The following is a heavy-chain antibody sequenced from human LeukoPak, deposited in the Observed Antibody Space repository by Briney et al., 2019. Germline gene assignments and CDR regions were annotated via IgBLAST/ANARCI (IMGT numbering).Heavy chain of an antibody. Sequence: GGSLRLSCAASGFTFSSYSMNWVRQAPGKGLEWVSSISSSSTIYYADSVKGRFTISRDNAKNSLYLQMNSLRDEDTAVYYCARPWNYYYYYVMDVWGQGTTVTVSS. J-gene: IGHJ6*02. D-gene: IGHD1-1*01. CDR2: ISSSSTI. V-gene: IGHV3-48*02. CDR3: ARPWNYYYYYVMDV. CDR1: GFTFSSYS.